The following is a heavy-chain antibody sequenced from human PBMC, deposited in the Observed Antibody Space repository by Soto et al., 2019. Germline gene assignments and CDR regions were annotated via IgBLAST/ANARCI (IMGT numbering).Heavy chain of an antibody. J-gene: IGHJ4*02. CDR2: ISYDGTIQ. D-gene: IGHD6-13*01. CDR1: GFIFINYG. V-gene: IGHV3-30*18. CDR3: AKSRPGSSWYEGDS. Sequence: QVQLVESGGGVVQPGRSLRLSCAASGFIFINYGMHWVRQAPGKGLEWLAVISYDGTIQYYVDSVKGRFTISRDKSNNTLFLQMSSLRPEDTAVYFCAKSRPGSSWYEGDSWGQGTLVSVSS.